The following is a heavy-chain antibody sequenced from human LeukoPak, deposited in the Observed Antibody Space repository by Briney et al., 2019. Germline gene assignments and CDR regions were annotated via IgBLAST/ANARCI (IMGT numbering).Heavy chain of an antibody. D-gene: IGHD3-16*01. Sequence: SETLSLTCTVSGGPISSYYWSWIRQPPGKGLEWIGYIYYSGSTNYNPSLKSRVTISVDTSKNQFSLKVTSVTAADTAVYYCAGLGGAQGWSAPGAQEPRFTVPS. CDR2: IYYSGST. J-gene: IGHJ5*02. CDR1: GGPISSYY. V-gene: IGHV4-59*01. CDR3: AGLGGAQGWSAP.